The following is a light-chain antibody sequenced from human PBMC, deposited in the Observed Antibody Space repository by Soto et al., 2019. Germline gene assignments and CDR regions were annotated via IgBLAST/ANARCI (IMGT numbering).Light chain of an antibody. CDR1: QSVSLS. Sequence: EIVLTQSPDTLSLSPGERATLSCRASQSVSLSLAWYQQKPGQAPRLLIYDASKRASGFPARFSGSGSGTDFTLTISSLEPEDFAVYYCQERTGWPPWTFGQGTKVDIK. CDR3: QERTGWPPWT. J-gene: IGKJ1*01. V-gene: IGKV3-11*01. CDR2: DAS.